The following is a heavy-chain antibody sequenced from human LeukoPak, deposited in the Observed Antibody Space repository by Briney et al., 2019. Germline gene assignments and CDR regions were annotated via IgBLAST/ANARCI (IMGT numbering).Heavy chain of an antibody. CDR2: MNPSGGST. D-gene: IGHD6-13*01. CDR3: ARRSGSAAIDY. J-gene: IGHJ4*02. V-gene: IGHV1-46*01. Sequence: ASVKVSCKASGYIFTSYFMHWVRQAPGQGLEWMAIMNPSGGSTTFARKFQGRVTMTRDTSTSTVYMELSSLRSEDTAVYYCARRSGSAAIDYWGQGTLVTVPS. CDR1: GYIFTSYF.